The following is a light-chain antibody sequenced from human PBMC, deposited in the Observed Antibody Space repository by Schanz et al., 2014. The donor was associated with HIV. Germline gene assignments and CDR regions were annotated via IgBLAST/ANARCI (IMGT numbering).Light chain of an antibody. J-gene: IGLJ1*01. CDR1: GSEFGTSLS. V-gene: IGLV2-14*03. CDR3: SSCPRGNTYV. Sequence: QSALTQPASVSGPPGQSITFSCTGGGSEFGTSLSVSWYQQHPGRAPKLLVYDVTNRPSGVSSRFSGSKSGNTASLTISGLQPEDEADYYCSSCPRGNTYVFGSGTKLTVL. CDR2: DVT.